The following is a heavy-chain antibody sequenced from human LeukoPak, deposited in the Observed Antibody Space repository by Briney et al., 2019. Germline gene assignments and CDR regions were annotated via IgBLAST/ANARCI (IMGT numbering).Heavy chain of an antibody. CDR1: GFTFSSYS. CDR2: ISSSSSYI. J-gene: IGHJ3*02. V-gene: IGHV3-21*01. CDR3: ARARYDILTGTVFAFDI. D-gene: IGHD3-9*01. Sequence: GGSLRLSCAASGFTFSSYSMNWVRQAPGKGLEWVSSISSSSSYIYYADSVKGRFTISRDNAKNSLYLQMNSLRAEDTAVYYCARARYDILTGTVFAFDIWGQGTMVTVSS.